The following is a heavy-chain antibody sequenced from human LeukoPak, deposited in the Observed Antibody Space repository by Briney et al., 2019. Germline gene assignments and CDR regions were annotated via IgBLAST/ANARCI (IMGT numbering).Heavy chain of an antibody. J-gene: IGHJ1*01. CDR3: VKVSYYYDSSGYRAEYFQH. CDR2: ISWNSGSI. D-gene: IGHD3-22*01. Sequence: GGSLRLSCAASGFTFDDYAMHWVRQAPGKGLEWVSGISWNSGSIGYADSVKGRFTISRDNAKNSLYLQMNSLRAEDTALYYCVKVSYYYDSSGYRAEYFQHWGQGTLVTVSS. V-gene: IGHV3-9*01. CDR1: GFTFDDYA.